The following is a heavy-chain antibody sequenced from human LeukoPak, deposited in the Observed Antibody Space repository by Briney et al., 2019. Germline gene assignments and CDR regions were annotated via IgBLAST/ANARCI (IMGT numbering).Heavy chain of an antibody. CDR1: GFTFSSYA. V-gene: IGHV3-23*01. Sequence: GGSLRLSCAASGFTFSSYAMCWVRQAPGKGLEWVSFISGTGDSTYYADSVKGRLTISRDNSKNTLYLQMNSLRVEDTAVYYRAKDRPGSFDIWGQGTMVTVSS. CDR2: ISGTGDST. CDR3: AKDRPGSFDI. J-gene: IGHJ3*02.